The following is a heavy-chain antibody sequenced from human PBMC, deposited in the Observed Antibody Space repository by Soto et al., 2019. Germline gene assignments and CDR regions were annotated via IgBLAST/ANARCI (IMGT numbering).Heavy chain of an antibody. J-gene: IGHJ3*02. Sequence: SETLSLTCSVSGRSISSFFRHWIRQAPGKGLEWIGCIYDSGDANYNPSLKSRVTISLDTSKNQFSLKLSSVTAADTAVYYCVSSRTAVFGDALDIWALGTMVTVSS. CDR3: VSSRTAVFGDALDI. CDR2: IYDSGDA. V-gene: IGHV4-59*03. CDR1: GRSISSFF. D-gene: IGHD3-3*01.